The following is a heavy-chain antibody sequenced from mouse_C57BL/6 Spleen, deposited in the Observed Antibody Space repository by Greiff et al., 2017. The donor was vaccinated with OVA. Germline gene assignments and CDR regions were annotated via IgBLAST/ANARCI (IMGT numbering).Heavy chain of an antibody. CDR1: GFTFSNYW. Sequence: EVKLMESGGGLVQPGGSMKLSCVASGFTFSNYWMNWVRQSPEQGLEWVAQIRLKSDNYATHYAESVKGRFTISRDDSKSSVYLQMNNLRAEDTGIYYCSQLHWYFDVWGTGTTVTVSS. V-gene: IGHV6-3*01. CDR2: IRLKSDNYAT. CDR3: SQLHWYFDV. J-gene: IGHJ1*03. D-gene: IGHD4-1*02.